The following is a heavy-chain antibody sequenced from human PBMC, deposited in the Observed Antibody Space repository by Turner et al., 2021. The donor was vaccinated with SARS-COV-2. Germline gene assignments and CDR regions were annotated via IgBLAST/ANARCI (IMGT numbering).Heavy chain of an antibody. CDR3: ERGNVTKTTVVKYSWFDP. CDR2: VRKWESG. J-gene: IGHJ5*02. V-gene: IGHV4-34*04. CDR1: GGAFSGYS. D-gene: IGHD3-22*01. Sequence: QVHLQQWGAGRHQPLETLALTCSVSGGAFSGYSWAWSRQSPGKGLEWVGEVRKWESGDNNPSSRGRTVISFNTSRMYFSLLLRSLNAAETGVYSCERGNVTKTTVVKYSWFDPWGQGTTVIVSS.